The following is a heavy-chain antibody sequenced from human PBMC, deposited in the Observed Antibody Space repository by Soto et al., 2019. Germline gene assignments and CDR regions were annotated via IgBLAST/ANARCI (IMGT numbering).Heavy chain of an antibody. V-gene: IGHV3-23*01. CDR2: ISGSGVST. D-gene: IGHD5-12*01. CDR1: GFTFSSYA. Sequence: EVQVLESGGGLVQPGGSLRLSCVASGFTFSSYAMSWVRQAPGKGLEWVSSISGSGVSTYYADSVKGRFTVSRDNSKNTLFLQMNSLRAEDTALYYSAKVRGGHDYDYWGQGTLVTVSS. CDR3: AKVRGGHDYDY. J-gene: IGHJ4*02.